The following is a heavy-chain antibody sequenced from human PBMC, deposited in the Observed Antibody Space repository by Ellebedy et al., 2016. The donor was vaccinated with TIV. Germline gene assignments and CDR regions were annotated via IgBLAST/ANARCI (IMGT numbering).Heavy chain of an antibody. V-gene: IGHV3-73*01. D-gene: IGHD3-22*01. Sequence: GESLKISCAASGSTFSGSAMHWVRQASGKGLEWVGRIRSKANSYATEYTASVNGRFTISRDDSKNTAYLQMNSLETEDTAVYYCAITYYYDSSGYTNDYWGQGTLVTVTS. CDR3: AITYYYDSSGYTNDY. CDR2: IRSKANSYAT. CDR1: GSTFSGSA. J-gene: IGHJ4*02.